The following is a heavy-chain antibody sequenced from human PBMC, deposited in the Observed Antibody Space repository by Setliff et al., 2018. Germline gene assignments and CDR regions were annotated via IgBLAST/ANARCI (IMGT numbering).Heavy chain of an antibody. CDR2: IYYSGGT. CDR1: GGSISSSSYY. D-gene: IGHD3-3*01. J-gene: IGHJ4*02. V-gene: IGHV4-39*07. CDR3: ARERMYYNFWSGYSDY. Sequence: SETLSLTCTVSGGSISSSSYYWGWIRQPPGKGLEWIGSIYYSGGTYYNPSLKSRVTISVDTSKNQFSLKLSSVTAADTAVYYCARERMYYNFWSGYSDYWGQGTLVTVSS.